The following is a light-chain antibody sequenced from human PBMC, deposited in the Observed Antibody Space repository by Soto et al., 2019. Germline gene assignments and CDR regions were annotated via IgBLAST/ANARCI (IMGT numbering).Light chain of an antibody. Sequence: DIQMTQSPSSLSASVGDRVTITCRASQSISSNLNWYQQKPGKAPKLLIYAASSLQSGVPSRYCGSGSGTDLTLTISSLQPEYFATYYCQQSYSTPITFGRGTRLEIK. CDR3: QQSYSTPIT. CDR2: AAS. V-gene: IGKV1-39*01. CDR1: QSISSN. J-gene: IGKJ5*01.